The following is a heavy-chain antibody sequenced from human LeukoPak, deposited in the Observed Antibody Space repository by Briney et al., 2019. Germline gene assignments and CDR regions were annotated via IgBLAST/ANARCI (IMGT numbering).Heavy chain of an antibody. CDR3: ARVLGGYSYGYLGYYFDY. CDR2: ISSSSSYI. J-gene: IGHJ4*02. V-gene: IGHV3-21*01. CDR1: GFTFSSYS. Sequence: GGSLRLSCAASGFTFSSYSMNWVRQAPGKGLEWVSSISSSSSYIYYADSVKGRSTISRDNGKNSLYLQMNSLRAEDTAVYYCARVLGGYSYGYLGYYFDYWGQGTLVTVSS. D-gene: IGHD5-18*01.